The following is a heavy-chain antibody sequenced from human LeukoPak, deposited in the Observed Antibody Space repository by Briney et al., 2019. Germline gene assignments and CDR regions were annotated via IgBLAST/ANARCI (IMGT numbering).Heavy chain of an antibody. V-gene: IGHV3-23*01. CDR2: ISYSGGST. J-gene: IGHJ4*02. Sequence: PGGSLRLSCGASGFTFSSYAMSWVRQAPGKGLEWVSAISYSGGSTYYADSVKGRFTISRDSSKNTLYLQMNSLRAEDTAVYYCAKVRSTMIVVAMDYWGQGALLTVSS. D-gene: IGHD3-22*01. CDR3: AKVRSTMIVVAMDY. CDR1: GFTFSSYA.